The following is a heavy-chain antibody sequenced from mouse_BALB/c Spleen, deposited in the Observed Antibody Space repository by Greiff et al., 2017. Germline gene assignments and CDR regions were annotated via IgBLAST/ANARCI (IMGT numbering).Heavy chain of an antibody. CDR3: ARGDYGSSRYYAMDY. J-gene: IGHJ4*01. CDR1: GFTFSDYY. Sequence: EVMLVESGGGLVKPGGSLKLSCAASGFTFSDYYMYWVRQTPEKRLVWVATISDGGSYTYYPDSVKGRFTISRDNAKNNLYLQMSSLKSEDTAMYYCARGDYGSSRYYAMDYWGQGTSVTVSS. D-gene: IGHD1-1*01. CDR2: ISDGGSYT. V-gene: IGHV5-4*02.